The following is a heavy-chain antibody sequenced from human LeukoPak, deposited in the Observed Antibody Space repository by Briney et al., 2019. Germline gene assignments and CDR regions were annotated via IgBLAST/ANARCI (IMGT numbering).Heavy chain of an antibody. CDR3: ARENSYSSSFYYYYMDV. Sequence: GGSLRLSCAASGFTFSSSAMSWVRQAPGKGLEWVSSISGSGSGGSTYYADSVKGRFTISRDNSKSTLYLQMNSLRAEDTAVYYCARENSYSSSFYYYYMDVWGKGTTVTVSS. CDR2: ISGSGSGGST. CDR1: GFTFSSSA. V-gene: IGHV3-23*01. D-gene: IGHD6-6*01. J-gene: IGHJ6*03.